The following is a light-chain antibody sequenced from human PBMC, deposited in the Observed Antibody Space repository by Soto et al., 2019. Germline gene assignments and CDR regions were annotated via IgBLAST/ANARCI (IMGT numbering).Light chain of an antibody. CDR3: QQYKNWLPLT. CDR2: GAS. V-gene: IGKV3D-15*01. J-gene: IGKJ4*01. Sequence: EIAMTQSPATLSVSPGERATLSCRASQSVSSNLAWYQQKPGQAPRLLIYGASTRATGIPARFSGDGSGTEFTLTISSLQSEDFAIYYCQQYKNWLPLTFGGGTRVEIK. CDR1: QSVSSN.